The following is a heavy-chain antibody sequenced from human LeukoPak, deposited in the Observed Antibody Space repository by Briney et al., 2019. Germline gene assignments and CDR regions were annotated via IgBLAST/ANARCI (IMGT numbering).Heavy chain of an antibody. V-gene: IGHV3-30*02. CDR2: IRSDGSIK. J-gene: IGHJ4*02. CDR1: GFTFSSYG. CDR3: TKDRPEAYFDY. Sequence: PGRSLRLSCAASGFTFSSYGMHWVRQAPGKGLEWVAFIRSDGSIKYYADSVKGRFTISRDNSKNVLYLQMNSLRGEDTAVYYCTKDRPEAYFDYWGQGTLVTVSS. D-gene: IGHD2-2*01.